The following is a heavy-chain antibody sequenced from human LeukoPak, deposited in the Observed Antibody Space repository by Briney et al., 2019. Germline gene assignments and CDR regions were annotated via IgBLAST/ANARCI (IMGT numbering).Heavy chain of an antibody. D-gene: IGHD4-17*01. J-gene: IGHJ5*02. V-gene: IGHV4-59*01. CDR3: ARVGGYYGDYNWFDP. CDR1: GGSIRSYY. Sequence: SETLSLTCSVSGGSIRSYYWNWIRQPPGKGLEWIGYIYYSGSTNYNPSLKSRVTISVDTSKNQFSLKLSSVTAADTAVYYCARVGGYYGDYNWFDPWGQGTLVTVSS. CDR2: IYYSGST.